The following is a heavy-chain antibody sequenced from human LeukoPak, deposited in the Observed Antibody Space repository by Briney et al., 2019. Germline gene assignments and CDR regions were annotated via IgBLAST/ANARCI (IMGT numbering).Heavy chain of an antibody. Sequence: SETLSLTCSVSGGSIRSNNFSWDWIRQPPGKGLEWIGSFSYGGTTYFNPSLKSRVTMSVDTSKNQFSLKVTSVTAADTAVYYCARRTAVARTAHFVYWGQGILVTVSS. D-gene: IGHD6-19*01. V-gene: IGHV4-39*01. CDR3: ARRTAVARTAHFVY. CDR2: FSYGGTT. CDR1: GGSIRSNNFS. J-gene: IGHJ4*02.